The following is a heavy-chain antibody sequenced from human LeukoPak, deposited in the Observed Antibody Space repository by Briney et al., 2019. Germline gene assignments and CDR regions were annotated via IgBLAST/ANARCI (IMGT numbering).Heavy chain of an antibody. CDR1: GFTFSSYS. CDR3: ARDGSSFGELFVY. CDR2: ISSSSSTI. J-gene: IGHJ4*02. V-gene: IGHV3-48*01. D-gene: IGHD3-10*01. Sequence: GGSLRLSCAASGFTFSSYSMNWVRQAPGKGLEWVSYISSSSSTIYYADSVKGRFTISRDNAKNSLYLQMNSVRAEDSAVYYCARDGSSFGELFVYWGQGTLVTVSS.